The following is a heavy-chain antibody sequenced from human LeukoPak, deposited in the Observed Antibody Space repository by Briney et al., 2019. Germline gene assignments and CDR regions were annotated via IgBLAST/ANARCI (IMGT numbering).Heavy chain of an antibody. V-gene: IGHV3-23*01. D-gene: IGHD6-19*01. J-gene: IGHJ4*02. CDR1: GFTFSTYA. Sequence: PGGSLRLSCAASGFTFSTYAMSWVRQALGKGLEWVSGISGSGDSTYYADSVKGRFTISRDNSKNTLYLQMNSLRAEDTAVYYCARRSGIAVAGAFDYWGQGTLVTVSS. CDR3: ARRSGIAVAGAFDY. CDR2: ISGSGDST.